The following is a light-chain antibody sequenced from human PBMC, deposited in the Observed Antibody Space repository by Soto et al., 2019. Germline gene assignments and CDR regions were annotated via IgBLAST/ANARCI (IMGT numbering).Light chain of an antibody. CDR3: QHYNSYSEA. CDR1: QTISSW. J-gene: IGKJ1*01. CDR2: KAS. V-gene: IGKV1-5*03. Sequence: DIQMTQSPSTPSGSVGDRVTITCRASQTISSWLAWYQQKPGKAPKLLIYKASTLKSGFPSRFSGSGSGTEFTLTISSLQPDDFATYYCQHYNSYSEAFGQGTKVDIK.